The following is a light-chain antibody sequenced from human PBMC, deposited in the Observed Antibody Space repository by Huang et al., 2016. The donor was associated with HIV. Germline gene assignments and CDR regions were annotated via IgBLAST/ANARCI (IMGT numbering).Light chain of an antibody. V-gene: IGKV4-1*01. CDR2: WAS. Sequence: DIVMTQSPDSLAVSLGERATINCKSSQSVLYSSNNKNYLAWYQQKPGQPPKLLIYWASTRESGVPDRFSGSGSGTDFTLTSSSLQAEDVAVYYCQQYYSTLPITFGQGTRLEIK. CDR3: QQYYSTLPIT. CDR1: QSVLYSSNNKNY. J-gene: IGKJ5*01.